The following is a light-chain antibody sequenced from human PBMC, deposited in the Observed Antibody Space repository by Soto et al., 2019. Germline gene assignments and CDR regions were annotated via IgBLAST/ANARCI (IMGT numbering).Light chain of an antibody. CDR2: DNN. CDR1: SSNIGNNY. J-gene: IGLJ2*01. Sequence: QSVLTQPPSVSAAPGQKVTNSCSGSSSNIGNNYVSWYQQLPGTAPKLLNYDNNKRPSGIPDRFSGSKSVTSATLGISGLQTGDVSDYYCGTWDSSLSVVLFGGGTKLTVL. V-gene: IGLV1-51*01. CDR3: GTWDSSLSVVL.